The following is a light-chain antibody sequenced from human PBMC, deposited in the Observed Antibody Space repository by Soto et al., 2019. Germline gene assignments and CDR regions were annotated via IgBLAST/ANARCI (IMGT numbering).Light chain of an antibody. Sequence: DIQLTQSPSSLSASVGDRVTITCRASQDIGIYLAWYQQKPGKAPNLLIYAASSLQRGVPSRFSGSGSGTDFTLTIRSLQPEDFATYHCQQLSSYPVTFGQGTKVELK. CDR2: AAS. V-gene: IGKV1-9*01. CDR1: QDIGIY. J-gene: IGKJ1*01. CDR3: QQLSSYPVT.